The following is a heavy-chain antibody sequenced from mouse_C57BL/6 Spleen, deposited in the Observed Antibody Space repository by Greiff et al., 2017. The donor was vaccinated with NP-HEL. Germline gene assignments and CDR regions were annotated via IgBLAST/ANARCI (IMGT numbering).Heavy chain of an antibody. CDR3: ARHDYGSFMDY. CDR1: GYTFTNYL. V-gene: IGHV1-59*01. D-gene: IGHD1-1*01. CDR2: IDPFDSYP. Sequence: QVQLQQPGAELVRPGTSVKLSCKASGYTFTNYLMDWVKQRPGQGLEWMGVIDPFDSYPNYNQKFKGKATLTVDTSSSPAYMQLSSLTSEDSAVYYCARHDYGSFMDYWGQGTSVTVSS. J-gene: IGHJ4*01.